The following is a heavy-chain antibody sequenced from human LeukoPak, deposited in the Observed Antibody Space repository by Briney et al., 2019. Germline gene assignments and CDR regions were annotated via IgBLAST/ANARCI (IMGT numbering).Heavy chain of an antibody. Sequence: GASVKVSCKLSGSTLTKISIDWVRQAPGKGLECMGTFGPQVGETIHAQKLQGRLKMTAGTSTDTAYMEMSSLQSEDTAVYYCATGAMVYEYWGQGTLVTVSS. D-gene: IGHD3-10*01. CDR3: ATGAMVYEY. CDR2: FGPQVGET. V-gene: IGHV1-24*01. J-gene: IGHJ4*02. CDR1: GSTLTKIS.